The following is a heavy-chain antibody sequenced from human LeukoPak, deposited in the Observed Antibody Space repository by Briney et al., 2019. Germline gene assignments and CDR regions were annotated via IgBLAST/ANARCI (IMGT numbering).Heavy chain of an antibody. J-gene: IGHJ5*02. Sequence: GGYLRLACAASGFTVSSNYMSWVRQAPGKGLEWVSVIYSGGSTYYADSVKGRFTISRDNSKNTLYLQMNSLRAEDTAVYYCARGVYVWNWFDPWGQGTLVTVSS. V-gene: IGHV3-53*05. D-gene: IGHD2/OR15-2a*01. CDR2: IYSGGST. CDR3: ARGVYVWNWFDP. CDR1: GFTVSSNY.